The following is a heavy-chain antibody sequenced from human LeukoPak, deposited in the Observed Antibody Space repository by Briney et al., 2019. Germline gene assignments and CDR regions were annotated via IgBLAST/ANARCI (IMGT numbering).Heavy chain of an antibody. CDR3: ARVSMVGGFDI. J-gene: IGHJ3*02. CDR1: GYSISSGYY. D-gene: IGHD2-15*01. Sequence: SETLSLTCTVSGYSISSGYYWGWIRQPPGKGPECIGSIHYSGSTYYNPSLKGRVTISLDTSKNLFSLNLSSVTAADKAVYYCARVSMVGGFDIWDQGTMVTVSS. V-gene: IGHV4-38-2*02. CDR2: IHYSGST.